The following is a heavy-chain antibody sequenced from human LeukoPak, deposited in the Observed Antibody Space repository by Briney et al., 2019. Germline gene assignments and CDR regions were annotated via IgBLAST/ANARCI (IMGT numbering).Heavy chain of an antibody. CDR3: AKKNPSSTGWYFSIGY. V-gene: IGHV3-23*01. D-gene: IGHD6-19*01. CDR2: MSGDTTMS. Sequence: PGGSLRLSCVAYRFTFSSHAMTWVRQAPGKGLECVSSMSGDTTMSYWAASVKGLVTVSGDNSKNTLYLQMNSLRPEDTAVYYCAKKNPSSTGWYFSIGYWGQGTVVTVSS. CDR1: RFTFSSHA. J-gene: IGHJ4*02.